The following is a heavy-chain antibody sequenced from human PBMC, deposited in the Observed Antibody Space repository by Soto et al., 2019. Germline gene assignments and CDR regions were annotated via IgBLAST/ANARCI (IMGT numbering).Heavy chain of an antibody. Sequence: GGSLRLSCEASGFTFSSYWLTWVRQAPGKGLEWVANIKQDGTEKYYADSVKGRFTISRDNAKNSLYLQMNSLRGEDTAVYYCARDSKWLAGYFFYYSMDVWGQGTTVTVSS. CDR3: ARDSKWLAGYFFYYSMDV. CDR1: GFTFSSYW. CDR2: IKQDGTEK. V-gene: IGHV3-7*03. D-gene: IGHD6-19*01. J-gene: IGHJ6*01.